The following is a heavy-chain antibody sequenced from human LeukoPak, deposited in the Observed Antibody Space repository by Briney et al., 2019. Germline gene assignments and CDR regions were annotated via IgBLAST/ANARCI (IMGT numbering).Heavy chain of an antibody. V-gene: IGHV3-66*01. CDR1: GFTVSDNY. CDR3: AVSRIVGAVDVFDM. J-gene: IGHJ3*02. Sequence: TGGSLRLSCAASGFTVSDNYTSWVRQAPGKGLEWVSVIYSGGNTYYADSVKGRFTISRDNSKNTVSLQMNSLRDEDTAVYFCAVSRIVGAVDVFDMWGQGTMVTVSS. D-gene: IGHD1-26*01. CDR2: IYSGGNT.